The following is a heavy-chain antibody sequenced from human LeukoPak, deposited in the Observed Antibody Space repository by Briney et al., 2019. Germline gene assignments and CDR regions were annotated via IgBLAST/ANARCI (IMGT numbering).Heavy chain of an antibody. Sequence: GASVKVSCKASGYTFTGYYMHWVRQAPGQGLEWMGWINPNSGGTNYAQKFRGRVTMTRDTSISTAYMELSRLRSDDTAVYYCWYSGSYLYYYGMDVWGQGTTVTVSS. CDR2: INPNSGGT. D-gene: IGHD1-26*01. CDR3: WYSGSYLYYYGMDV. J-gene: IGHJ6*02. CDR1: GYTFTGYY. V-gene: IGHV1-2*02.